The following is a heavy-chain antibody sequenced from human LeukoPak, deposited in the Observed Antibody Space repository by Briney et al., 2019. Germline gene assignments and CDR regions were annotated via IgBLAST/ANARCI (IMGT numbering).Heavy chain of an antibody. Sequence: SETLSLTCAVYGGSFSGYYWSWIRQPPGKGLEWIGEINHSGSTNYNPSLKSRVTISVDTSKNQFSLKLSSVTAADTAVYYCARGRYGDRHFDCWGQGTLVTVSS. D-gene: IGHD4-17*01. CDR3: ARGRYGDRHFDC. CDR2: INHSGST. CDR1: GGSFSGYY. J-gene: IGHJ4*02. V-gene: IGHV4-34*01.